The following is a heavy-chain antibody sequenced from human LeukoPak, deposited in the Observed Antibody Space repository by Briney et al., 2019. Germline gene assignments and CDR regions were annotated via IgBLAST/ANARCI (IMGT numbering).Heavy chain of an antibody. CDR1: GGSISSYY. Sequence: PSETLSHTCTVSGGSISSYYWSWIRQPPGKGLEWIGYIYYSGSTNYNPSLKSRVTISVDTSKNQFSLKLSSVTAADTAVYYCARGAYGMDVWGQGTTVTVSS. CDR3: ARGAYGMDV. V-gene: IGHV4-59*01. D-gene: IGHD3-10*01. CDR2: IYYSGST. J-gene: IGHJ6*02.